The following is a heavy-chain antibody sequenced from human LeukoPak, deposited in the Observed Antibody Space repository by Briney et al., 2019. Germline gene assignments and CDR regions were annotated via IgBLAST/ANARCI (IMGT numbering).Heavy chain of an antibody. CDR3: ARGRNTMIVAWFDP. J-gene: IGHJ5*02. D-gene: IGHD3-22*01. CDR1: GYTFTSYD. CDR2: MNPNSGNT. V-gene: IGHV1-8*03. Sequence: ASVKVSCKASGYTFTSYDINWVRQATGQGLEWMGWMNPNSGNTGYAQKFQGRVTITRNTSIRTAYMELSSLRSEDTAVYYCARGRNTMIVAWFDPWGQGTLVTVSS.